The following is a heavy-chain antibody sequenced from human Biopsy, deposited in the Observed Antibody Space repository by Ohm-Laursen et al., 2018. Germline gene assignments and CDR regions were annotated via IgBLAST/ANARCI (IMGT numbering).Heavy chain of an antibody. Sequence: ASVKVSCKASGYTFTGYYLHWVRQASGQGLEWMGWISPYNGDTDYAQKLQGRVTMTTDTSTSTAYMDLRSLRSDDTAVYYCARDRWPHVTLLGLVVFDFWGQGTLVIVSS. D-gene: IGHD3-3*01. CDR2: ISPYNGDT. CDR1: GYTFTGYY. CDR3: ARDRWPHVTLLGLVVFDF. V-gene: IGHV1-18*04. J-gene: IGHJ4*02.